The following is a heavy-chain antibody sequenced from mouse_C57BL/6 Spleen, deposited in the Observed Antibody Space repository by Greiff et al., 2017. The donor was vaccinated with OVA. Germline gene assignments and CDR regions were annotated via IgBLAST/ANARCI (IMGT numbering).Heavy chain of an antibody. V-gene: IGHV5-16*01. CDR2: INYDGSST. J-gene: IGHJ1*03. Sequence: EVQLVESEGGLVQPGSSMKLSCTASGFTFSDYYMAWVRQVPEKGLEWVANINYDGSSTYYLDSLKSRFIISRDNAKNILYLQMSSLKSEDTATYYCARAYYDYGYFDVWGTGTTVTVSS. D-gene: IGHD2-4*01. CDR3: ARAYYDYGYFDV. CDR1: GFTFSDYY.